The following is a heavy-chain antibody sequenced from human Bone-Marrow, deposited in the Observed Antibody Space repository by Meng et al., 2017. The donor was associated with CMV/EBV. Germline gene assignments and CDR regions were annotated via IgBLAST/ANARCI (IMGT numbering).Heavy chain of an antibody. Sequence: SVKVSCKASGGTFSSYAISWVRQAPGQGLEWMGGIIPILGIANYAQKFQGRVTITADKSTSTAYMELSSLRSEDTAVYYCARDSAFNYYDFWSGYYTGGLGMDVWGQGTTVTVSS. CDR1: GGTFSSYA. CDR2: IIPILGIA. J-gene: IGHJ6*02. CDR3: ARDSAFNYYDFWSGYYTGGLGMDV. V-gene: IGHV1-69*10. D-gene: IGHD3-3*01.